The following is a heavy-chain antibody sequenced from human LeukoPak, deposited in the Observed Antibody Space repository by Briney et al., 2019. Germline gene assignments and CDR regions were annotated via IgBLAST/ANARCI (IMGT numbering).Heavy chain of an antibody. CDR1: GYTFTSYG. CDR3: ARALHTGYDYWYFDY. V-gene: IGHV1-18*04. D-gene: IGHD5-12*01. Sequence: ASVTVSCKASGYTFTSYGISWVRQAPGQGLEWMGWISGYNGKTIYAQKVQGRVSMATDTSTTTAYMELRSLRSDDTAVYYCARALHTGYDYWYFDYWGQGTLVTVSS. CDR2: ISGYNGKT. J-gene: IGHJ4*02.